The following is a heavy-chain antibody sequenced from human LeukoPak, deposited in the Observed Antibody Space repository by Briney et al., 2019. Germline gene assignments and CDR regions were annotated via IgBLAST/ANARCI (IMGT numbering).Heavy chain of an antibody. V-gene: IGHV3-23*01. D-gene: IGHD6-13*01. CDR3: AKDGRIAAAGTVGSGWPDY. CDR2: ISGSGGST. Sequence: GGSLRLSCAASGFTFSSYAMSWVRQAPGKGLEWVSGISGSGGSTYYADSVKGRFTISRDNSKNTLYLQMNSLRAEDTAVYYCAKDGRIAAAGTVGSGWPDYWGQGTLVTVSS. J-gene: IGHJ4*02. CDR1: GFTFSSYA.